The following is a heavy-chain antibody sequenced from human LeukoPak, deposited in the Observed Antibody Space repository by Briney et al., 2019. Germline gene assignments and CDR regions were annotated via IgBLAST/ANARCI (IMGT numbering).Heavy chain of an antibody. Sequence: ASVKLSFTASGYTFTINGISWVRQAPGQGLEWMGWISAYNGNTNYAQKLQGRVTMTTDTSTSTAYMELRRLRSDDTAVYYCARVFSRLGSSGWFDHWGQGTLVTVSS. D-gene: IGHD6-19*01. CDR3: ARVFSRLGSSGWFDH. CDR1: GYTFTING. CDR2: ISAYNGNT. J-gene: IGHJ5*02. V-gene: IGHV1-18*01.